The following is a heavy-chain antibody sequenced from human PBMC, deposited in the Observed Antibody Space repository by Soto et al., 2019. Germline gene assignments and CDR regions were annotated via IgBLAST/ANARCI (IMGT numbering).Heavy chain of an antibody. Sequence: DVQLLESGGDLVQPGGSLRLSCIASGFTFRSYAMDWVRQAPGEDLEWVSAIGTSGTPTLYADSVKSRFSISRDDSRNTVSLQMNSLGVEDTATYYCTMILWSSRRDALDIWGQGTTVTVSS. CDR2: IGTSGTPT. CDR1: GFTFRSYA. D-gene: IGHD2-21*01. V-gene: IGHV3-23*01. CDR3: TMILWSSRRDALDI. J-gene: IGHJ6*02.